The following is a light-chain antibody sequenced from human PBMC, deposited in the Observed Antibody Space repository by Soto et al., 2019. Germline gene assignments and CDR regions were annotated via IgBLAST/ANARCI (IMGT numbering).Light chain of an antibody. V-gene: IGLV2-11*01. CDR3: CSHAGTYIYV. J-gene: IGLJ1*01. CDR1: SSDVGGYNY. CDR2: DVS. Sequence: QSALTQPRSVSGSPGQSVTISCTGTSSDVGGYNYVSRYQQHPGKAPKLMIYDVSKRPSGVPDRFSGFKSGNTASLTISGLQAEDEADYSCCSHAGTYIYVFGTGTKVTVL.